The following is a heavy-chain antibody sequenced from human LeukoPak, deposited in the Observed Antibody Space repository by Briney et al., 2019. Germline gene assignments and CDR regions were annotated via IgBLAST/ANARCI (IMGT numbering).Heavy chain of an antibody. Sequence: GGSLRLSCAASGFTVSSNYMSWVRQAPGKGLEWVSVIYSGGSTYYADSVKGRFTLSRDNSKNTLYLQMNSLRAEDTAVYYCARVVLYYDFWSAYFPDWGQGTLVTVSS. D-gene: IGHD3-3*01. CDR1: GFTVSSNY. V-gene: IGHV3-66*01. CDR3: ARVVLYYDFWSAYFPD. J-gene: IGHJ4*02. CDR2: IYSGGST.